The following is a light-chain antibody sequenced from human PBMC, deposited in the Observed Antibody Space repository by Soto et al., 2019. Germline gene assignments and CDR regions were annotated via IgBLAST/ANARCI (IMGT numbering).Light chain of an antibody. CDR1: SSEVGGYNY. CDR2: DVS. CDR3: SSYTSCSTLV. J-gene: IGLJ2*01. V-gene: IGLV2-14*01. Sequence: QSALTQPAPVSGSPGQSITISCTGTSSEVGGYNYVSWYQQHPVKAPKLMIYDVSNRPSGVTNRFSGSKSGHTACLTISGLQAEDETEYYCSSYTSCSTLVFGGGTKLTVL.